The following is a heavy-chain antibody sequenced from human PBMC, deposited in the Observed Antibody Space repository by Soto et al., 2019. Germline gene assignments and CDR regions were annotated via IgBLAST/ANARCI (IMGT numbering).Heavy chain of an antibody. CDR1: GYTFTGYY. CDR2: INPNSGGT. J-gene: IGHJ6*02. V-gene: IGHV1-2*02. Sequence: ASVKVSCKASGYTFTGYYMHWVRQAPGQGLEWMGWINPNSGGTNYAQKFQGRVTMTRDTSISTAYMELSRLRSDDTAVYYCARDRRYAVATITNYYYYGMDVWGHGTTVTVSS. D-gene: IGHD5-12*01. CDR3: ARDRRYAVATITNYYYYGMDV.